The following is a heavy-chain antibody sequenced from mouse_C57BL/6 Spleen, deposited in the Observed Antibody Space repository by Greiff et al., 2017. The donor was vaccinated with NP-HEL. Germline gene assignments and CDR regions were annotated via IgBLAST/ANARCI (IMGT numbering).Heavy chain of an antibody. CDR2: IRLKSDNYST. J-gene: IGHJ2*01. D-gene: IGHD1-1*01. CDR1: GFTFSNYW. Sequence: EVMLVESGGGLVQPGGSMKLSCVASGFTFSNYWMNWVRQSPEKGLEWVAQIRLKSDNYSTHYAESVKGRFTISRDDSKSSVYLHMNNLRAESTGIYYCTGYYYGSSYYFDYWGQGTTRPVSA. CDR3: TGYYYGSSYYFDY. V-gene: IGHV6-3*01.